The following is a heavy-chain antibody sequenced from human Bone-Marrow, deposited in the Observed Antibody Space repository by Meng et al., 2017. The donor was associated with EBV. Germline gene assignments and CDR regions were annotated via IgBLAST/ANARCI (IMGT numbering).Heavy chain of an antibody. CDR2: VDPENGET. V-gene: IGHV1-69-2*01. Sequence: EVQELQSGAEVKKPGTSVKISCKVSGYTFTDYYIHWVQQAPGKGLEWMGLVDPENGETKFAEKFQGRVSITADTSTDTAYLEVNSLRSEDTAIYYCVTRLASLTPDWGQGTLVTVSS. D-gene: IGHD2-15*01. CDR1: GYTFTDYY. J-gene: IGHJ1*01. CDR3: VTRLASLTPD.